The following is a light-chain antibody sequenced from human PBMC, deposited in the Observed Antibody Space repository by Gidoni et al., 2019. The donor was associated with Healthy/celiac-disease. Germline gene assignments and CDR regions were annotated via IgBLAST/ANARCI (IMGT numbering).Light chain of an antibody. V-gene: IGKV3-11*01. Sequence: EIVLTQSPATLSLSPGERATLSCTASQSVSSNLAWYQQKPGQAPRLLIYDASNRATGIPARFSGSGSETDFTLTISSLEPEDFAVYYCQQRSNWPLTFGGGTKVEIK. CDR1: QSVSSN. J-gene: IGKJ4*01. CDR2: DAS. CDR3: QQRSNWPLT.